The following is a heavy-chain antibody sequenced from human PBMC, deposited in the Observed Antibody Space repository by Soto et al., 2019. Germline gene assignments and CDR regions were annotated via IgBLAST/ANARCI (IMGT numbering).Heavy chain of an antibody. CDR2: MYDSGST. CDR1: GDSIRSYY. V-gene: IGHV4-59*01. D-gene: IGHD3-22*01. J-gene: IGHJ4*02. CDR3: ARDRAYYESSGLYFDY. Sequence: NPSETLSLTCTVSGDSIRSYYWSWIRQPPGKGLEWIGYMYDSGSTNYNPSPKSLVTISVDTSKSQFSLKLSSVTAADTAVYYCARDRAYYESSGLYFDYWGQGTLVTVSS.